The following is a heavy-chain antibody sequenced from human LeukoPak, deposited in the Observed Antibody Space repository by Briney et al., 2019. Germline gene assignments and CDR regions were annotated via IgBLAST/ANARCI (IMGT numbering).Heavy chain of an antibody. CDR3: TRQDPSSGWSGEYYYGMDV. CDR2: IRSKASSYAT. D-gene: IGHD6-19*01. J-gene: IGHJ6*02. Sequence: PGGSLRLSCAASGFTFSGSAMHWVRQASGKGLEWVGRIRSKASSYATAYAALVKGRFTISRDDSKNTAYLQMNSLRTEDTAVYYCTRQDPSSGWSGEYYYGMDVWGQGTTVTVSS. V-gene: IGHV3-73*01. CDR1: GFTFSGSA.